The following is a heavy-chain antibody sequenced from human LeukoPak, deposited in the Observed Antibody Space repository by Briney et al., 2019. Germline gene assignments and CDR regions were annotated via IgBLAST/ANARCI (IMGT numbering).Heavy chain of an antibody. D-gene: IGHD3-10*01. V-gene: IGHV3-11*01. CDR3: ARVGTVLQFDP. CDR1: GFTFSDYY. CDR2: ISSSGSTI. J-gene: IGHJ5*02. Sequence: PGGSLRLSCASSGFTFSDYYMSWIRQAPGKGLEGVSYISSSGSTIYYADSAKGRFTISRDNAKNSLYPQMNSLRAEDTAVYYCARVGTVLQFDPWGQGTLVTVSS.